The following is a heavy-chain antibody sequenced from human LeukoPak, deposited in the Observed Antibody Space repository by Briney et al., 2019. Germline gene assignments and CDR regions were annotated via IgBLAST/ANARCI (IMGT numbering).Heavy chain of an antibody. J-gene: IGHJ3*02. CDR1: GFGFSRYW. CDR3: ARGGGSNRYGYAFDI. V-gene: IGHV3-74*01. D-gene: IGHD6-13*01. CDR2: IYRDGSTT. Sequence: GGSLRLSCAASGFGFSRYWMHWVRQAPGTGLKWVSRIYRDGSTTDYADSVKGRFSISRDNSKNTLYLDMNSLRAGDTAVYYCARGGGSNRYGYAFDIWGQGTMVTVSS.